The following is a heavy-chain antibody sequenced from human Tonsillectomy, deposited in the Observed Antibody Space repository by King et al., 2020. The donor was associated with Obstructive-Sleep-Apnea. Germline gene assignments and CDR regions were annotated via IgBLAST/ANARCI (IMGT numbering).Heavy chain of an antibody. V-gene: IGHV1-2*02. Sequence: VQLVESGAEVKKPGASVKVSCKASGYTFTGYYMHWVRQAPGQGLEWMGWINPNSGGTNYAQKVQGRVTMTRDTSISTAYMELSRLRSDDTAGYYCARGLMITFGGVIVLWGQGTLVTVSS. CDR3: ARGLMITFGGVIVL. CDR2: INPNSGGT. CDR1: GYTFTGYY. J-gene: IGHJ4*02. D-gene: IGHD3-16*02.